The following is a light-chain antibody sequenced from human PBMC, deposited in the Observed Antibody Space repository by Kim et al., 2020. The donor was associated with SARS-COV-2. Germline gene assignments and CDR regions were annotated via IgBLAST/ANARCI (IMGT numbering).Light chain of an antibody. V-gene: IGKV3-15*01. J-gene: IGKJ2*01. CDR3: QQYDNWPPLT. CDR1: QSISTN. Sequence: EIVMTQSPATLSVSPGERATLSCRASQSISTNLAWYQQKPGQAPRLLIYGASTRATDIPARFSGSGSGTEFTLTISSLQSEDFAVYYCQQYDNWPPLTFGQETKLEI. CDR2: GAS.